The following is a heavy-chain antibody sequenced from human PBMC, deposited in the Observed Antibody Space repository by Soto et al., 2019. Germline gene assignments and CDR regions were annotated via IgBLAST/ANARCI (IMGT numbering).Heavy chain of an antibody. CDR1: GGSFNNTTSY. Sequence: QLQLQESSPGLVKPSETVSLTCTVSGGSFNNTTSYWGWIRQPPGKGLEWIASIYRFGPTYYTPSLKSRVTIPVDTARSQFSLQLSSVTAADTAVYYCARHERGAVAGVIDYWGQGTLVTVSS. CDR3: ARHERGAVAGVIDY. V-gene: IGHV4-39*01. J-gene: IGHJ4*02. D-gene: IGHD6-19*01. CDR2: IYRFGPT.